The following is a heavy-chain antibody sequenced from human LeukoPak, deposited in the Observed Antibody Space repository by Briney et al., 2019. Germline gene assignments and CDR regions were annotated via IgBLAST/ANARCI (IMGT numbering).Heavy chain of an antibody. CDR2: IWFDGSKE. Sequence: PGGSLRLSCAASGFTFSNYWMAWVRQAPGKGLEWVAVIWFDGSKEYYADSAKGRFTISRDNSKNTLWLQMNSLRAEDTAVYYCARVYGDTANCDYWGQGTLVAVSS. CDR1: GFTFSNYW. J-gene: IGHJ4*02. V-gene: IGHV3-33*08. CDR3: ARVYGDTANCDY. D-gene: IGHD5-18*01.